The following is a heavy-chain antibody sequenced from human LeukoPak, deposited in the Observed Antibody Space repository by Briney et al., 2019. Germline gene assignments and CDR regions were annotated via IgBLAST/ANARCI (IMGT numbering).Heavy chain of an antibody. D-gene: IGHD3-22*01. CDR2: ISGSGGST. CDR3: AKGSLGGYSWYYFDY. V-gene: IGHV3-23*01. Sequence: PGGSLRLSCAASGFTFSSYAMSWVRQAPGKGLEWVSAISGSGGSTYYADSVKGRLTISRDNSKNTLYLQMNSLRAEDTAVYYCAKGSLGGYSWYYFDYWGQGTLVTVSS. CDR1: GFTFSSYA. J-gene: IGHJ4*02.